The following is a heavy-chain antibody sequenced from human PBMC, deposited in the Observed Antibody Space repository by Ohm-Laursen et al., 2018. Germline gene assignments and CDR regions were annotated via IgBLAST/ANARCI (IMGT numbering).Heavy chain of an antibody. Sequence: TLSLTCTVSGGSISSYYWSWIRQPPGKGLEWIGYIYYSGSTNYNPSLKSRVTISVDTSKNQFSLKLSSVTAADTAVYYCARSAASFDYWGQGTLVTVSS. D-gene: IGHD6-13*01. V-gene: IGHV4-59*01. CDR2: IYYSGST. CDR1: GGSISSYY. CDR3: ARSAASFDY. J-gene: IGHJ4*02.